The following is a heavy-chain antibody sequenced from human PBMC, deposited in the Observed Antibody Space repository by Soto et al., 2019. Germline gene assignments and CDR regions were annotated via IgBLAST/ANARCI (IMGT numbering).Heavy chain of an antibody. CDR3: CVIKRRDQYSTSGYWFDP. D-gene: IGHD4-4*01. CDR2: IKSKADGETK. CDR1: GFPFSHAR. J-gene: IGHJ5*02. Sequence: GSLRLSCAASGFPFSHARMSWVRQAPGKGLEWVGRIKSKADGETKDYGAPVRGRFTISRDDSQDILYLHMNSLRIEDTAVYYCCVIKRRDQYSTSGYWFDPWGPGTLVTVSS. V-gene: IGHV3-15*01.